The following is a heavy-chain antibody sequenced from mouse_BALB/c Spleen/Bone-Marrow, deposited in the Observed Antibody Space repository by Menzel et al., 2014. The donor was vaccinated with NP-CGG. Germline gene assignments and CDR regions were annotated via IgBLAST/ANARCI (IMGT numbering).Heavy chain of an antibody. D-gene: IGHD2-4*01. V-gene: IGHV1-7*01. CDR1: GYTFISYW. J-gene: IGHJ4*01. Sequence: QVQLKQSGAELAKPGASVKMSCKSSGYTFISYWMHRVKQRPGQGLEWIGYINPITGYTEYNQKFKDKATLTADKSSSTAYMQLSSLTSEDSAVYYCARNYDYDGGYYAMDYWGQGTSVTVSS. CDR3: ARNYDYDGGYYAMDY. CDR2: INPITGYT.